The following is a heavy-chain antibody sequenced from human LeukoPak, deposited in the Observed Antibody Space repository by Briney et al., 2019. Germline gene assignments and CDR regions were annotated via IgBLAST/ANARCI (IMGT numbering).Heavy chain of an antibody. D-gene: IGHD6-13*01. CDR3: GRGRKGSSWIFDY. J-gene: IGHJ4*02. CDR2: MNPNSGKT. CDR1: GYTFTSYE. Sequence: ASVKVSCKASGYTFTSYEINWVRQATGQGLEWMGWMNPNSGKTGYAQKFQGRVAMTRNTSITTAYMELSSLRSEDTAVYYCGRGRKGSSWIFDYWGQGTLVTVSS. V-gene: IGHV1-8*01.